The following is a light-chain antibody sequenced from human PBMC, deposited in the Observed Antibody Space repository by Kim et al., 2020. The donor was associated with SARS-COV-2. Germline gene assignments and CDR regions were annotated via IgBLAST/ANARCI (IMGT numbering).Light chain of an antibody. V-gene: IGLV2-14*03. CDR2: DVT. J-gene: IGLJ3*02. CDR3: GSSTSSTTWV. Sequence: QSALTQPASLSGSPGQSITISCTGTSSDVGGHNSVSWYQQHPGKAPRLMIFDVTYRPSGVSNRFSGSKSGNTASLTISGLQVEDEADYYCGSSTSSTTWVFGGGTKLTVL. CDR1: SSDVGGHNS.